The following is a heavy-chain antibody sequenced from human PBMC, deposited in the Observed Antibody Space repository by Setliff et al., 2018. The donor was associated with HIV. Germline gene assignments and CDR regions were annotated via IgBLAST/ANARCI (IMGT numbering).Heavy chain of an antibody. D-gene: IGHD3-22*01. CDR2: ISGSGDST. CDR3: AKACDSSGYCYFDY. V-gene: IGHV3-23*01. J-gene: IGHJ4*02. CDR1: GFTFGSYA. Sequence: GGSLRLSCAPSGFTFGSYAMSWVRQAPGKGLEWVSVISGSGDSTFYADSLKGRFTISRDNSKNTLYLQMNSLRAEDTAVYYCAKACDSSGYCYFDYWGQGTLVTVSS.